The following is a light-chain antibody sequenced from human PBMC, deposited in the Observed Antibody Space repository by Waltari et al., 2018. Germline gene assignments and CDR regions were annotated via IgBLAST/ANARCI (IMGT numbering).Light chain of an antibody. CDR2: DAS. Sequence: EIVLTQSPATLYLSPGERATLSCRASQSVSSYLAWYQQKPGQAPRLLIYDASNRATGIPARFSGSGAGTDFTITISSLEPEDVAVYYCQQRSNWPPATFGQGTKVEIK. V-gene: IGKV3-11*01. CDR1: QSVSSY. CDR3: QQRSNWPPAT. J-gene: IGKJ1*01.